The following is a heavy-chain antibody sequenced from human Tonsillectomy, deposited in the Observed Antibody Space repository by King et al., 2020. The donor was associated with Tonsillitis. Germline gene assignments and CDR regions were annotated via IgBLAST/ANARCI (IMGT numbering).Heavy chain of an antibody. CDR2: ISGGSTYI. CDR3: ARDAGMLVIAANPNSWFDP. V-gene: IGHV3-21*01. Sequence: QLVQSGGGLVKPGGSLRLSCAASGFTFSDFSMNWVRQAPGKGLEWVSSISGGSTYIYYADSVKGRFTISRDNANNSLYLQMSSLRAEDTAVYYCARDAGMLVIAANPNSWFDPWGQGTLVTVSS. J-gene: IGHJ5*02. D-gene: IGHD2-15*01. CDR1: GFTFSDFS.